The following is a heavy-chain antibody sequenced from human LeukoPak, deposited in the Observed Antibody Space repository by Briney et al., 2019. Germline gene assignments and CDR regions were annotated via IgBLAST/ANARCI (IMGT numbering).Heavy chain of an antibody. V-gene: IGHV5-51*01. CDR3: ARRLARRILAAHDAFDI. CDR2: IYPGDSDT. J-gene: IGHJ3*02. D-gene: IGHD2-15*01. Sequence: GESLKISCKGSGYSFTSYWIGWVRQMPGKGLEWMGIIYPGDSDTRYSPSFQGQVTISADKSISTAHLQWSSLKASDTAMYYCARRLARRILAAHDAFDIWGQGTMVTVSS. CDR1: GYSFTSYW.